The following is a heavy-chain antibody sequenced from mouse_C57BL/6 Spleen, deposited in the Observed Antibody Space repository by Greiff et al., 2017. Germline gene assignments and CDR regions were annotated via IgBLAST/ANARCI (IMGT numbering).Heavy chain of an antibody. CDR2: IDPSDSYT. J-gene: IGHJ4*01. Sequence: VKLQQPGAELVKPGASVKLSCKASGYTFTSYWMQWVKQRPGQGLEWIGEIDPSDSYTNYNQKFKGKATLTVDTSSSTAYMQLSSLTSEDSAVYYCAPGKGYAMDYWGQGTSVTVSS. CDR3: APGKGYAMDY. CDR1: GYTFTSYW. V-gene: IGHV1-50*01. D-gene: IGHD1-1*01.